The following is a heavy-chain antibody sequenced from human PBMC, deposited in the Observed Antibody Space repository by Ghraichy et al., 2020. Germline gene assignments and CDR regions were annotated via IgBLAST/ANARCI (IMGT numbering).Heavy chain of an antibody. Sequence: GESLNISCAASGFTFSSYSMNWVRRAPGKGLEWVSSISSSSSYIYYADSVKGRFTISRDNAKNSLYLQMNSLRAEDTAVYYCARDLAGYDFDYWGQGTLVTVSS. D-gene: IGHD5-12*01. CDR1: GFTFSSYS. V-gene: IGHV3-21*01. J-gene: IGHJ4*02. CDR3: ARDLAGYDFDY. CDR2: ISSSSSYI.